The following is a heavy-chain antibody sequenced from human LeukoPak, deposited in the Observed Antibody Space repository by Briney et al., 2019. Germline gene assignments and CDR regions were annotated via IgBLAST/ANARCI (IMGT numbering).Heavy chain of an antibody. Sequence: ASVKVSCKASGYTFTSYGISWVRQAPGQGLEWMGWISAYSGNTNYAQKLQGRVTMTTDTSTSTAYMELRSLRSDDTAVYYCARDGQYSSSSIITYYYYYGMDVWGQGTTVTVSS. J-gene: IGHJ6*02. CDR3: ARDGQYSSSSIITYYYYYGMDV. CDR1: GYTFTSYG. V-gene: IGHV1-18*01. CDR2: ISAYSGNT. D-gene: IGHD6-13*01.